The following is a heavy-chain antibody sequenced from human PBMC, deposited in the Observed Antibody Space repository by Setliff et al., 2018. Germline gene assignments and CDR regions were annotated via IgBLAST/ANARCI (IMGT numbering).Heavy chain of an antibody. CDR1: GGSISSGSYY. J-gene: IGHJ5*02. Sequence: PSETLSLTCTVSGGSISSGSYYWSWIRQPAGKGLEWIGRIYTSGSTNYNPSLKSRVTISVDTSKNQFSLKLSSVTAADTAVYYCARDQAYYYGSGSYYTWFDPWGQGTLVTV. CDR3: ARDQAYYYGSGSYYTWFDP. D-gene: IGHD3-10*01. V-gene: IGHV4-61*02. CDR2: IYTSGST.